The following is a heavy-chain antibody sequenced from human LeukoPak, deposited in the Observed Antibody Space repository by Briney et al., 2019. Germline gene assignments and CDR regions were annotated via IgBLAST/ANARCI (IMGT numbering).Heavy chain of an antibody. J-gene: IGHJ3*02. V-gene: IGHV4-59*08. CDR3: ARGRYSYGYGNAFDI. Sequence: SETLSLTCTVSGGSISSYYWSWIRQPPGRGLEWIGYIYYSGSTNYNPSLKSRVTISVDTSKNQFSLKLSSVTAADTAVYYCARGRYSYGYGNAFDIWGQGTMVTVPS. CDR2: IYYSGST. CDR1: GGSISSYY. D-gene: IGHD5-18*01.